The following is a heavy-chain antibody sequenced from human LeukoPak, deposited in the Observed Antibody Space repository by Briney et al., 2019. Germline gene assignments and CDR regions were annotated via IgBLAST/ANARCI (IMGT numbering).Heavy chain of an antibody. CDR1: GFTFNSYG. V-gene: IGHV3-30*02. Sequence: GGSLRLSCAASGFTFNSYGMHWARQAPGKGLEWVAFVRYDGSSKYYADSVKGRFTISRDNSKNTLYLQMNSLRAEDTAVYYCAKETGTTKGAIDIWGQGTMVTVSS. CDR2: VRYDGSSK. J-gene: IGHJ3*02. CDR3: AKETGTTKGAIDI. D-gene: IGHD1-7*01.